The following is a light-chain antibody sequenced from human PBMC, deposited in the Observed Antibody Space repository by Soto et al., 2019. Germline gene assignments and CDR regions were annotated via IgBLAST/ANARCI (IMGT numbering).Light chain of an antibody. CDR2: DAS. Sequence: EMVLTQSPATLSLSPGERATLSCWASQSVSSYLAWYQQKPGQAPRLLIYDASNRATGIPARFSGSGSGTDFTLTISSLEPEDFAVYYCQQRSNWPPWTFGQGTKVEIK. J-gene: IGKJ1*01. V-gene: IGKV3-11*01. CDR1: QSVSSY. CDR3: QQRSNWPPWT.